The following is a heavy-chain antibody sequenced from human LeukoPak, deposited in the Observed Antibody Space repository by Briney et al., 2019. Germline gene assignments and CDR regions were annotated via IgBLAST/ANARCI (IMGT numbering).Heavy chain of an antibody. D-gene: IGHD3-22*01. J-gene: IGHJ6*03. CDR3: ARGAYYYDGSGYYNYYYYYMDV. CDR1: GGSFSGYY. V-gene: IGHV4-34*01. Sequence: SETLSLTCTVCGGSFSGYYWSWIRQPPGKGLEWIGEINHSGSTNYNPSLKSRVSISVDTSKNQFSLKLSSVTAADTAVYYCARGAYYYDGSGYYNYYYYYMDVWGKGTTVTISS. CDR2: INHSGST.